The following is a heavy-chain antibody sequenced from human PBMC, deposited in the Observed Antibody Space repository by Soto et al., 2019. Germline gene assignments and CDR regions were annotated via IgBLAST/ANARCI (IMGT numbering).Heavy chain of an antibody. V-gene: IGHV3-30-3*01. CDR3: ARDLGAWKFDY. CDR1: GFTFSSHA. J-gene: IGHJ4*02. D-gene: IGHD1-1*01. Sequence: QVQLVDSGGGVVQPGRSLRLSCAASGFTFSSHAMHWVRQAPGKGLEWVAFISYDGSNQHYADSVKGRFTISRDNSENTLELHMNSLRGEDTAMYFCARDLGAWKFDYWGQGTLVTVSS. CDR2: ISYDGSNQ.